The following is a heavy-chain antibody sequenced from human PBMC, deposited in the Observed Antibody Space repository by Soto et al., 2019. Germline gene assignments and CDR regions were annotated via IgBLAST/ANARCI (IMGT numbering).Heavy chain of an antibody. CDR3: ATVLYDFWSGYYPGNY. CDR2: IIPILGIA. V-gene: IGHV1-69*02. CDR1: GGTFSSYT. D-gene: IGHD3-3*01. Sequence: QVQLVQSGAEVKKPGSSVKVSCKASGGTFSSYTISWVRQAPGQGLEWMGRIIPILGIANYAQKFQGRVTITADKSTSTAYMELSGLRSEDTAVYYCATVLYDFWSGYYPGNYWGQGTLVTVSS. J-gene: IGHJ4*02.